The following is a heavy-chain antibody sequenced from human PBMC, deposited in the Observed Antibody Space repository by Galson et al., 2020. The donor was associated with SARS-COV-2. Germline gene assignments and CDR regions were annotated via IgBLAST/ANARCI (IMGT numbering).Heavy chain of an antibody. D-gene: IGHD2-15*01. V-gene: IGHV3-11*06. CDR3: VRSGGEGSGGIGDGEEDFDH. CDR2: MSGSRSYT. J-gene: IGHJ4*02. Sequence: GESLKISCAASGFTFSDYYMSWIRQAPGKGLEWLSNMSGSRSYTSYADSVKGRFTISRDNSKNSLYLQMNDLRAEDTALYFCVRSGGEGSGGIGDGEEDFDHWGQGAMVTVSS. CDR1: GFTFSDYY.